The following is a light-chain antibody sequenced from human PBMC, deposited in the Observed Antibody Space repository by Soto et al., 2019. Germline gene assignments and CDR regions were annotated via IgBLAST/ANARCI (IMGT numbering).Light chain of an antibody. CDR3: VLYMGSGISV. CDR2: STN. V-gene: IGLV8-61*01. CDR1: SGSVSTSYY. J-gene: IGLJ2*01. Sequence: QAVVTQEPSFSVSPGGTVTLTCGWSSGSVSTSYYPSWYQQTPGQAPRTLIYSTNTRSSGVPDRFSGSILGNKAALTITGAQADDDSDYYCVLYMGSGISVFGGGTKLTVL.